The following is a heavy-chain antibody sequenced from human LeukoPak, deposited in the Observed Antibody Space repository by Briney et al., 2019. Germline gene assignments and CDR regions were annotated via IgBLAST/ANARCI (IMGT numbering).Heavy chain of an antibody. D-gene: IGHD3-10*02. CDR2: ISYDGSDK. Sequence: GGSLRLSCAASGFTFSNYAMHWVRQAPGKGLEWVAAISYDGSDKYYADSVKGRFTISRDSSKNTLYLQMNSLRAEDTAVYYCAELGITMIGGVWGKGTTVTISS. V-gene: IGHV3-30*04. CDR3: AELGITMIGGV. CDR1: GFTFSNYA. J-gene: IGHJ6*04.